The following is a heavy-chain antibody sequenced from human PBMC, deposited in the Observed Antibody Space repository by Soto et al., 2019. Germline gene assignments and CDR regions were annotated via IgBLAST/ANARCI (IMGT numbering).Heavy chain of an antibody. V-gene: IGHV4-31*02. D-gene: IGHD6-13*01. Sequence: QVQLQESGPGLVKPSQTLSLICTVSGDSMSTGGYYWTWIRQHPGKGLEWIGYIYTTGTTYYSPSLKSQVTMSIDKSSNRFSLNLSSVTAADTAVYYCSRGRGSTPLRDWGPGALVTVSS. J-gene: IGHJ4*02. CDR3: SRGRGSTPLRD. CDR2: IYTTGTT. CDR1: GDSMSTGGYY.